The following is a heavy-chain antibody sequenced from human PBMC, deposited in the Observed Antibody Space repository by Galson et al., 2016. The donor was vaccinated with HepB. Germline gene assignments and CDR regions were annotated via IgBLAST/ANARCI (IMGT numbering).Heavy chain of an antibody. CDR2: INHSGST. V-gene: IGHV4-34*01. CDR3: ARGPRRQVVLGLYYYYGMDV. CDR1: GGSFSDYY. Sequence: SETLSLTCAVYGGSFSDYYWSWIRQPPGKGLEWIGEINHSGSTNCSPSLKSRVTISVDTSKNQFSLKLSSVTAADTAVYYCARGPRRQVVLGLYYYYGMDVWGQGTTVTVS. J-gene: IGHJ6*02. D-gene: IGHD3-10*01.